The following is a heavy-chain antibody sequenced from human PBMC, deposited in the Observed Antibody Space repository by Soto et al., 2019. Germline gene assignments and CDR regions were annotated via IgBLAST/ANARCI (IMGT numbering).Heavy chain of an antibody. CDR3: ARAGDIVATNYYFDY. J-gene: IGHJ4*02. V-gene: IGHV3-33*01. CDR2: IWYDGSNK. D-gene: IGHD5-12*01. Sequence: QVQLVESGGGVVQPGRSLRLSCAASGFTFSSYGMHWVRQAPGKGLEWVAVIWYDGSNKYYADSVKGRFTISRDNSKNTLYLQMNSLRAEDTAVYYCARAGDIVATNYYFDYWGQGTLVIVSS. CDR1: GFTFSSYG.